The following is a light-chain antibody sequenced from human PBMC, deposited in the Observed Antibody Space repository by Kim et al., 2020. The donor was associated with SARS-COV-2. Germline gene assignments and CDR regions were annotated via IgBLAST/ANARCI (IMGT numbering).Light chain of an antibody. CDR3: QAWDSSTAV. J-gene: IGLJ3*02. V-gene: IGLV3-1*01. CDR2: QDS. Sequence: SYELTQPPSVSVSPGQTASITCSGDKLGDKYACWYQQKPGQSPVLVIYQDSKRPSGIPERFSGSNSGNTATLTISGTQAMVEADYYCQAWDSSTAVFGGGTQVTVL. CDR1: KLGDKY.